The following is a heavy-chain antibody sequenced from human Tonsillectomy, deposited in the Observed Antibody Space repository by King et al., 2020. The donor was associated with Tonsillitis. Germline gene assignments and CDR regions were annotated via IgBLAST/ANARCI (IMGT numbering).Heavy chain of an antibody. CDR1: GYTFTGYY. CDR2: INPNSGGT. Sequence: VQLVESGAEVKKPGASVKVSCKASGYTFTGYYMHWVRQAPGQGLEWMGWINPNSGGTNYAQKFQGRVTMTRDTSISTAYMELSRLRSDDTAVYYCARDRPPSPGDCDYWGQGTLVTVSS. CDR3: ARDRPPSPGDCDY. J-gene: IGHJ4*02. V-gene: IGHV1-2*02. D-gene: IGHD1-14*01.